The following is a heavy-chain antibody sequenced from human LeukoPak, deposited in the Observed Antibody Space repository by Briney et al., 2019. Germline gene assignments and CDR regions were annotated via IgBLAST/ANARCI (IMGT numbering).Heavy chain of an antibody. Sequence: GGSLRLSCAASGFTFSSYAMSWVRQAPGKGLEWVSAISGSGGSTCYADSVKGRFTISRDNSKNTLYLQMNSLRAEDTAVYYCAKDYGDLYWYFDLWGRGTLVTVSS. CDR3: AKDYGDLYWYFDL. J-gene: IGHJ2*01. CDR2: ISGSGGST. D-gene: IGHD4-17*01. CDR1: GFTFSSYA. V-gene: IGHV3-23*01.